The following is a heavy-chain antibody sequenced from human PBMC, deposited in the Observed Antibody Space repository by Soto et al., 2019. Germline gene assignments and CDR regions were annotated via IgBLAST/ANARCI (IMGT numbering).Heavy chain of an antibody. CDR2: IIPIFGTA. J-gene: IGHJ6*02. Sequence: SVKVSCKASGGTFSSYAISWVRQAPGQGLEWMGGIIPIFGTANYAQKFQGRVTITADESTSTAYMELSSLRSEDTAVYYCARVYYCSRVPPPGLYGMDVWGQGTTVTVSS. V-gene: IGHV1-69*13. CDR3: ARVYYCSRVPPPGLYGMDV. CDR1: GGTFSSYA. D-gene: IGHD3-10*01.